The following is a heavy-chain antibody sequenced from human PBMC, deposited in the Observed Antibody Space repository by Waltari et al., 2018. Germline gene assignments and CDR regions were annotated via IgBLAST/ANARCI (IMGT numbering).Heavy chain of an antibody. J-gene: IGHJ4*02. CDR3: ARRAGIGYFDY. Sequence: QLQLQESGPGLVKPSETLSLTCTVSGGSISSSSYYWGWIRQPPGKGLEWIGSIYYSGSTYYNPSLKSRVTISVDTSKNQFSLKLSSVTAADTAVYYCARRAGIGYFDYWGQGTLVTVSS. CDR1: GGSISSSSYY. V-gene: IGHV4-39*07. D-gene: IGHD6-19*01. CDR2: IYYSGST.